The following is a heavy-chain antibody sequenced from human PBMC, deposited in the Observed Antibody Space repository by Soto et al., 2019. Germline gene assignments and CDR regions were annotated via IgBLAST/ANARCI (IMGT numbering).Heavy chain of an antibody. D-gene: IGHD3-22*01. CDR2: IVPMFGTA. CDR3: ARGVYYDSRGYYFFF. J-gene: IGHJ4*02. V-gene: IGHV1-69*13. CDR1: GGTFSRYA. Sequence: GASVKVSCNASGGTFSRYALSWVRQAPGQGPEWMGGIVPMFGTANYAQKFQGRVTITADESTSTAYMQLSSLRSEDTAVYYCARGVYYDSRGYYFFFWGQGPLVTVSS.